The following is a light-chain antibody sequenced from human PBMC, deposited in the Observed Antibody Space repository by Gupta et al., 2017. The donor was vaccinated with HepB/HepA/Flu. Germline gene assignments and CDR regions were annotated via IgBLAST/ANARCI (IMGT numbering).Light chain of an antibody. CDR3: QHYNSDPYT. Sequence: DIQMTQSPSSLSASVGDRVTITCRSSQTIDNYLVWFQQKPGKAPRSLIYAASSLRSGVPARFSGSGYGTDCTLTISSLQAEDLATYYCQHYNSDPYTCGQGTKLEIK. CDR2: AAS. V-gene: IGKV1-16*01. CDR1: QTIDNY. J-gene: IGKJ2*01.